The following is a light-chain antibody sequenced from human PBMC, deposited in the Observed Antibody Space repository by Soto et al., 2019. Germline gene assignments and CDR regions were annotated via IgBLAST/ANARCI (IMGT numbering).Light chain of an antibody. Sequence: EIVMTQSPATLSVSPGERATLSCWASQSVSSNLAWYQQKPGQAPRLLIYDVSTRATGIPTRFSGSGSGTEFTLTISSLQSEDFAAYYCQHYGDSSWTFGQGTRVEIK. V-gene: IGKV3D-15*01. CDR3: QHYGDSSWT. CDR2: DVS. CDR1: QSVSSN. J-gene: IGKJ1*01.